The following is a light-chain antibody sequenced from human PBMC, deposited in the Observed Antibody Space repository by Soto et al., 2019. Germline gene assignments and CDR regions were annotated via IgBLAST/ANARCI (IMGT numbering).Light chain of an antibody. Sequence: VLTQSPDTISLSPGEIATLSCRASQSVSSSYLAWYQQKPGQAPRLLIYGASSRATGIPDRFSGSGSGTDFTLTISRLEPEDFAVYYCQQYGSSQWTFGQGAKVDIK. CDR1: QSVSSSY. J-gene: IGKJ1*01. CDR2: GAS. CDR3: QQYGSSQWT. V-gene: IGKV3-20*01.